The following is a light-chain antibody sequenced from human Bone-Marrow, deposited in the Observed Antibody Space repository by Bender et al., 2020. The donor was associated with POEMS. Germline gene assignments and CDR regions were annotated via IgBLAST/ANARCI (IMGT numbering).Light chain of an antibody. Sequence: QSALTQPASVSGSPGQSITISCTGTSSDVGSYNLVSWYQQHPGKAPKVMIYEGTKRPSGVSNRFSGSKSGTSASLAITGLQAEDEGDYYCATWDDRLSGWMFGGGTKVTVL. J-gene: IGLJ3*02. CDR3: ATWDDRLSGWM. CDR1: SSDVGSYNL. CDR2: EGT. V-gene: IGLV2-14*02.